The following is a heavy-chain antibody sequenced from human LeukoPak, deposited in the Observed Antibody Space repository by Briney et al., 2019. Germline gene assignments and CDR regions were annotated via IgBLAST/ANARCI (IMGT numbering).Heavy chain of an antibody. CDR1: GFTVSRNY. Sequence: SGGSLRLSCAASGFTVSRNYMSWVRQAPGKGLEWVSVISGGGSTNYADSVKGRFTISRDNSKNTLYLQMNSLRAEDTAVYYRAKEGNSYAYDYWGRGTLVTVSS. J-gene: IGHJ4*02. V-gene: IGHV3-66*01. CDR2: ISGGGST. D-gene: IGHD5-18*01. CDR3: AKEGNSYAYDY.